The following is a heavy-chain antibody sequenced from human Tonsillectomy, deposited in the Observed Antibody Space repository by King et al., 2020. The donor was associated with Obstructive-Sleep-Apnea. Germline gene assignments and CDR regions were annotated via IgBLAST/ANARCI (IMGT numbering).Heavy chain of an antibody. CDR3: ATPTDGYKLH. CDR2: ISTSGSFT. V-gene: IGHV3-11*06. Sequence: VQLVESGGGLVKPGGSLRLSCAASGFMFSDSFMGWIRQAPGQGLEWISYISTSGSFTNYVDSVKGRFTISRDNAKNSLFLQMNSLRVEDTAVYYCATPTDGYKLHWGQGTLVTVSS. D-gene: IGHD5-24*01. J-gene: IGHJ4*02. CDR1: GFMFSDSF.